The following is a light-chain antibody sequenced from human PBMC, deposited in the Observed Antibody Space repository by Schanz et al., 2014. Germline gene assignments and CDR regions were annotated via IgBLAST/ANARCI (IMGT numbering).Light chain of an antibody. V-gene: IGLV2-11*01. CDR3: CSYAGTYTWV. CDR2: DVS. CDR1: SSDVGGYNY. J-gene: IGLJ3*02. Sequence: QSALTQPRSVSGSPGQSVTISCTGTSSDVGGYNYVSWYQLHPGKAPKLMIYDVSKRPSGVPDRFSGSKSGNTASLTISGLQAEDEADYYCCSYAGTYTWVFGGGTKFTVL.